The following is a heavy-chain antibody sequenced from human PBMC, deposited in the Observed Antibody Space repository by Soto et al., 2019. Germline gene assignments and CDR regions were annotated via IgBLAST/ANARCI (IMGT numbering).Heavy chain of an antibody. V-gene: IGHV3-23*01. Sequence: PGGSLRLSCAASRITFSSYAMSWVRQAPGKGLEWVSVISGSGGTTYYADSVNGRFTTARANSKNTLYLQMNSLRAEDTAVYYCAKGPYYDIWTASFDYWGQGPLVTVSS. CDR2: ISGSGGTT. CDR3: AKGPYYDIWTASFDY. J-gene: IGHJ4*02. CDR1: RITFSSYA. D-gene: IGHD3-9*01.